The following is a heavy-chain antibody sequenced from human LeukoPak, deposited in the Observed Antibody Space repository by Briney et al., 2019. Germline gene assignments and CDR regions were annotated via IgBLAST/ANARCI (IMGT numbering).Heavy chain of an antibody. D-gene: IGHD2/OR15-2a*01. CDR2: FDPEDGET. CDR3: ATRTTTSAFDI. CDR1: GYTLTELS. Sequence: ASVKVSCKVSGYTLTELSMHWVRQAPGKGLEWMGGFDPEDGETIYAQKFQGRVTMTKDTSTDTAYMELSSLRSEDTAVYYCATRTTTSAFDIWGQGTMVTVSS. J-gene: IGHJ3*02. V-gene: IGHV1-24*01.